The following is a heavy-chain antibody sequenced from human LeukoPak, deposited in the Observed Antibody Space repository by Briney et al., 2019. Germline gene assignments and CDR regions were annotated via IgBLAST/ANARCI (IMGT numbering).Heavy chain of an antibody. CDR2: IYTSGST. CDR3: AREGRAAADAFVDY. Sequence: PSETLSLTCTVSGGSISSYYWSWIRQPAGKGLEWIGRIYTSGSTNYNPSLKSRVTMSVDTSKNQFSLKLSSVTAADTAVYYCAREGRAAADAFVDYWGQGTLVTVSS. CDR1: GGSISSYY. J-gene: IGHJ4*02. V-gene: IGHV4-4*07. D-gene: IGHD6-13*01.